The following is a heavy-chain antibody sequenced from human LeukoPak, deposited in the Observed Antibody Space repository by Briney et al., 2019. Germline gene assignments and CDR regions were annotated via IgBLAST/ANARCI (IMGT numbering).Heavy chain of an antibody. CDR2: IIPIFGTA. Sequence: SVKVSCKASGYTFTGYYMHWVRQAPGQGLEWMGGIIPIFGTANYAQKFQGRVTITADESTSTAYMELSSLRSEDTAVYYCARESASGYNDYWGQGTLVTVSS. CDR3: ARESASGYNDY. D-gene: IGHD3-22*01. J-gene: IGHJ4*02. CDR1: GYTFTGYY. V-gene: IGHV1-69*13.